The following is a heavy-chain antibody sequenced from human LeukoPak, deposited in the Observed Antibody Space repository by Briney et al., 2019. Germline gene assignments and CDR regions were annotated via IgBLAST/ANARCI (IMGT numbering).Heavy chain of an antibody. J-gene: IGHJ4*02. V-gene: IGHV1-69*01. Sequence: SVKVSCKASGGTFSSYAISWVRQAPGQGLEWMGGIIPIFGTANYAQKFQGRVTITADESTSTAYMELSSLRSEDTAVYHCARANVDTAMAYYFDYWGQGTLVTVSS. D-gene: IGHD5-18*01. CDR3: ARANVDTAMAYYFDY. CDR2: IIPIFGTA. CDR1: GGTFSSYA.